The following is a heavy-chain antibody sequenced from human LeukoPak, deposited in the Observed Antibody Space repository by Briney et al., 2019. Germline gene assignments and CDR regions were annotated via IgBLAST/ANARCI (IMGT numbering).Heavy chain of an antibody. V-gene: IGHV3-74*01. CDR2: INEDGSDK. CDR3: ARVEVGGSYSKFDY. Sequence: PGGSLRLSCAASGFTFSSYWMHWVRPAPGKGLVWVSRINEDGSDKTYADSVRGRFTISRDNAKNTLYLQMNSLRAEDTAVYYCARVEVGGSYSKFDYWGQGTLVTVSS. D-gene: IGHD1-26*01. J-gene: IGHJ4*02. CDR1: GFTFSSYW.